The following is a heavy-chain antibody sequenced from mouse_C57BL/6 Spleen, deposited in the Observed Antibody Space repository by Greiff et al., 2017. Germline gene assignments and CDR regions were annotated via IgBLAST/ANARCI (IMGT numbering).Heavy chain of an antibody. Sequence: VQLQQSGPELVKPGASVKISCKASGYSFTGYYMNWVKQSPEKSLEWIGEINPSTGGTTYNQKFKAKATLPVDKSSSTAYMQLKSLTSADSAVYYCASGGLRRSGGVAYWGQGTLVTVSA. V-gene: IGHV1-42*01. D-gene: IGHD2-4*01. CDR2: INPSTGGT. J-gene: IGHJ3*01. CDR3: ASGGLRRSGGVAY. CDR1: GYSFTGYY.